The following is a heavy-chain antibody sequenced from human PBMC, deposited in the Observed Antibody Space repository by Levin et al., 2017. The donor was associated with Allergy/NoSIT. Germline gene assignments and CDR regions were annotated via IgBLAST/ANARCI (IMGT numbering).Heavy chain of an antibody. CDR1: GFTFSSYA. CDR3: AKGLPTRDYYDSRSGAFDI. Sequence: GGSLRLSCAASGFTFSSYAMSWVRQAPGKGLEWVSAISGSGGSTYYADSVKGRFTISRDNSKNTLYLQMNSLRAEDTAVYYCAKGLPTRDYYDSRSGAFDIWGQGTMVTVSS. J-gene: IGHJ3*02. D-gene: IGHD3-22*01. V-gene: IGHV3-23*01. CDR2: ISGSGGST.